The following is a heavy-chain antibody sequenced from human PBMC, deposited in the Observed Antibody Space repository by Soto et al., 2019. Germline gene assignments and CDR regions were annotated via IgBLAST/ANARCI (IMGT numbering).Heavy chain of an antibody. J-gene: IGHJ3*02. Sequence: GSLRLSCAASGFTFSSYGMHWVRQAPGKGLEWVAVIWYDGSNKYYADSVKGRFTISRDNSKNTLYLQMNSLRAEDTAVYYCARDRRIQLWLGDAFDIWGQGTMVTVSS. V-gene: IGHV3-33*01. CDR3: ARDRRIQLWLGDAFDI. CDR2: IWYDGSNK. D-gene: IGHD5-18*01. CDR1: GFTFSSYG.